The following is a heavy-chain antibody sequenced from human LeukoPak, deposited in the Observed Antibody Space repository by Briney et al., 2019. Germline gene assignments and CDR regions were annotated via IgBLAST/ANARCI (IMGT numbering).Heavy chain of an antibody. CDR1: GGTFSSYA. V-gene: IGHV1-69*04. J-gene: IGHJ4*02. Sequence: ASVKVSCKASGGTFSSYAISWVRQAPGQGLEWMGRIIPTLGIANYAQKFQGRVTITADKSTSTAYMELSSLRSEDTAVYYCARDRYYYDSSGSPAGYWGQGTLVTVSS. CDR2: IIPTLGIA. D-gene: IGHD3-22*01. CDR3: ARDRYYYDSSGSPAGY.